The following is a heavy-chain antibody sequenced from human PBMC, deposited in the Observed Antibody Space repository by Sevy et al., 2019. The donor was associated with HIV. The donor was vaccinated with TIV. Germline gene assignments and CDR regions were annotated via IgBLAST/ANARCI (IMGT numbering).Heavy chain of an antibody. CDR3: ARDDCSSLSCHGSLLY. V-gene: IGHV1-18*01. D-gene: IGHD2-2*01. CDR1: GYTFTSYG. J-gene: IGHJ4*02. CDR2: ISTFNVNT. Sequence: ASVKVFCKASGYTFTSYGISWVRQAPGQGLEWMGWISTFNVNTNNAQKFQGRVTMTTDTSTSTAYMELTSLRSDDTAVYYCARDDCSSLSCHGSLLYWGQGTLVTVSS.